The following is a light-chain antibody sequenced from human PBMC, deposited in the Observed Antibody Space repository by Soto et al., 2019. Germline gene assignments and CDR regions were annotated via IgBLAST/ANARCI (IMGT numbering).Light chain of an antibody. CDR1: SSNIGSNY. CDR3: AAWDDSLSVV. J-gene: IGLJ2*01. V-gene: IGLV1-47*01. Sequence: QSVLTQPPSASGTPGQRVTISCSGSSSNIGSNYVYWYQQLPGTPPKLLIYRNNQRPSGVPDRFSGSKSGTSASLAISGLRSEDEADYYCAAWDDSLSVVFGGGTKVTVL. CDR2: RNN.